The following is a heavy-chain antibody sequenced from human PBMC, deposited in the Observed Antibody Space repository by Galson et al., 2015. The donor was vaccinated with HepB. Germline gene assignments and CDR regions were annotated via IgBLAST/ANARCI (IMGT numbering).Heavy chain of an antibody. CDR3: ARKEYSYGSHSQTHYGMDV. Sequence: CAISGDSVSSNSAAWNWIRQSPSRGLEWLGRTYYRSKWYNDYAVSVKSRITINPDTSKNQFSLQLNSVTPEDTAVYYCARKEYSYGSHSQTHYGMDVWGQGTTVTVSS. V-gene: IGHV6-1*01. CDR2: TYYRSKWYN. D-gene: IGHD5-18*01. J-gene: IGHJ6*02. CDR1: GDSVSSNSAA.